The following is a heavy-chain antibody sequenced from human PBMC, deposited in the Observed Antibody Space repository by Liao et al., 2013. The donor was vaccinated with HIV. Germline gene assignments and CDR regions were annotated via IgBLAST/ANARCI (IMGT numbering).Heavy chain of an antibody. Sequence: QVQLQESGPGLVKPSQTLSLTCTVSGGSISSGSYYWSWIRQPAGKGLEWIGRIYTSGSTNYNPSLKSRVTISVDTSKNQFSLKLSSVTAADTAVYYCARTLYGSGWYGGLDYWGQGTLVTVSS. CDR2: IYTSGST. D-gene: IGHD6-19*01. J-gene: IGHJ4*02. CDR1: GGSISSGSYY. CDR3: ARTLYGSGWYGGLDY. V-gene: IGHV4-61*02.